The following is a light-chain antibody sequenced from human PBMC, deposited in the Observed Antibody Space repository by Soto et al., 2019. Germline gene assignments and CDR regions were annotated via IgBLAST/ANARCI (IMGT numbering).Light chain of an antibody. CDR2: GAS. J-gene: IGKJ1*01. CDR1: QSVNAN. CDR3: QQYNTWLWT. V-gene: IGKV3-15*01. Sequence: EVVMTQSPATQSVSPGERATLSGRASQSVNANLAWYQQKPGQAPRLLIHGASNRATGIPARFSGSGFGTEFILTISSLQSEDFAVYYCQQYNTWLWTFGQGTKVEI.